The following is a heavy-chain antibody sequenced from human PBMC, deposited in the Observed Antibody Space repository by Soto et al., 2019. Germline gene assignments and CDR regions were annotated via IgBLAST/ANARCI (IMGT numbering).Heavy chain of an antibody. V-gene: IGHV1-69*01. Sequence: QVQLVQSGAEVKKPGSSVKVSCKASGGTFSSYAISWVRQAPGQGLEWMGGIIPIFGTANYAQKFQGRVTISADESKSKAYMELSSLRSEDTAVYYYARGEGYCSSTSCRNWFDPWGQGTLVTVSS. D-gene: IGHD2-2*01. CDR3: ARGEGYCSSTSCRNWFDP. CDR1: GGTFSSYA. CDR2: IIPIFGTA. J-gene: IGHJ5*02.